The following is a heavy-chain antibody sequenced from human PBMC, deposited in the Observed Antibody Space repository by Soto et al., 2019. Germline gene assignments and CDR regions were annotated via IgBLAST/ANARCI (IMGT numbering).Heavy chain of an antibody. Sequence: SETLSLTCAVYGGSFSGYYWSWIRQPPGKGLEWLGEINHSGSTNYNPSLKSRVTISVDTSKNQFSLKLSSVTAADTAVYYCARPRGPVVVTATPRHNAFDIWGQGTMVTVSS. D-gene: IGHD2-21*02. J-gene: IGHJ3*02. CDR2: INHSGST. CDR3: ARPRGPVVVTATPRHNAFDI. CDR1: GGSFSGYY. V-gene: IGHV4-34*01.